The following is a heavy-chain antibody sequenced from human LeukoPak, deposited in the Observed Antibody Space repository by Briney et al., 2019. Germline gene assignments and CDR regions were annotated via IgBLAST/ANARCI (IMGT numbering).Heavy chain of an antibody. D-gene: IGHD3-16*02. Sequence: SVKVSCKASGGTFSSYAISWVRQAPGQGLEWMGGIIPIFGTANYAQKFQGRVTITADESTSTAYMELSSLRSEDTAVYYCAGGITFGGVIATYTDYWGQGILVTVSS. CDR1: GGTFSSYA. CDR3: AGGITFGGVIATYTDY. J-gene: IGHJ4*02. V-gene: IGHV1-69*01. CDR2: IIPIFGTA.